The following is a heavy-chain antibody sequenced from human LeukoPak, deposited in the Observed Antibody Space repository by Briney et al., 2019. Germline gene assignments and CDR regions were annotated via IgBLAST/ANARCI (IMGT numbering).Heavy chain of an antibody. CDR2: ISYDGSNK. Sequence: PGRSLRLSCAASGFTFSSYAMHWVRQAPGKGLEWVAVISYDGSNKYYAGSVKGRFTISRDNSKNTLYLQMNSLRAEDTAVYYCARDHLPVDTAMVFDYWGQRTLVTVSS. J-gene: IGHJ4*02. CDR3: ARDHLPVDTAMVFDY. D-gene: IGHD5-18*01. CDR1: GFTFSSYA. V-gene: IGHV3-30-3*01.